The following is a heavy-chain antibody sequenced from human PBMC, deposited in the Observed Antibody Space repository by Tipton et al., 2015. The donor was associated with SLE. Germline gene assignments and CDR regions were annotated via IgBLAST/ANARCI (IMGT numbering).Heavy chain of an antibody. J-gene: IGHJ4*02. Sequence: TLSLTCTVSGGSMNSYYWSWVRQPAGKGLEWIGRIYSGGSTEYNPSLKSRVTMSIDTSKNQFSLKLTSLTAADTAVYYCARDSNYYSLGLYSDFWGQGTLVTVSS. CDR3: ARDSNYYSLGLYSDF. V-gene: IGHV4-4*07. CDR1: GGSMNSYY. D-gene: IGHD2-21*01. CDR2: IYSGGST.